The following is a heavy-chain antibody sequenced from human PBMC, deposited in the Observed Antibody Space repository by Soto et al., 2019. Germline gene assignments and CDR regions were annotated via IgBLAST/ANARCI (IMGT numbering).Heavy chain of an antibody. Sequence: ASVKVSCKASGYTFTSHAMHWVRQAPGQRLERMGWINAGNGNTKYSQKFQGRVTITTDTSASTAYMELSSLRSEDTAVYYCARDGIAAAGTSWFDPWGQGTLVTVSS. CDR1: GYTFTSHA. D-gene: IGHD6-13*01. V-gene: IGHV1-3*01. J-gene: IGHJ5*02. CDR2: INAGNGNT. CDR3: ARDGIAAAGTSWFDP.